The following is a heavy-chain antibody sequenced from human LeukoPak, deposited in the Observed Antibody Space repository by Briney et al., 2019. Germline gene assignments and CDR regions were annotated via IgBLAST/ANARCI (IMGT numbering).Heavy chain of an antibody. CDR1: GFTFSSYS. V-gene: IGHV3-48*04. Sequence: HPGGSLRLSCAASGFTFSSYSMNWVRQAPGKGLEWVSYISSSSSTIYYADSVKGRFTISRDNAKNSLYLQMNSLRAEDTVVYYCARAGYDSSGYYYLFDYWGQGTLVTVSS. D-gene: IGHD3-22*01. J-gene: IGHJ4*02. CDR3: ARAGYDSSGYYYLFDY. CDR2: ISSSSSTI.